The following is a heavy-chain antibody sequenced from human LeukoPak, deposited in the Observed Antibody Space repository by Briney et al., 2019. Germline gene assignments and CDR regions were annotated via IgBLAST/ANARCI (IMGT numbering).Heavy chain of an antibody. CDR2: IYYSGST. CDR3: ARRIAVPDTYTFDT. Sequence: SETLSLTCTVSGASISSGNYYWGWIRQPPGKGLEWIGSIYYSGSTYYNPSLKSRVTISVDTSKNQFSLQLSSVTAADTAVYYCARRIAVPDTYTFDTWGQGTMVTVSS. D-gene: IGHD6-19*01. V-gene: IGHV4-39*01. CDR1: GASISSGNYY. J-gene: IGHJ3*02.